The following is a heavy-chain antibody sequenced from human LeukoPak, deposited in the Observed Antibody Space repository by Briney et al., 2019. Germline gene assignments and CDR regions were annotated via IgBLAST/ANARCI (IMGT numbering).Heavy chain of an antibody. Sequence: ASVKVSCKASGYTFIGYYMHWVRQAPGQGLEWMGWINPNSGGTNYAQKFQGRVTMTRDTSISTAYMELGRLRSDDTAVYYCATQRGSYLWGTDFDYWGQGTLVTVSS. V-gene: IGHV1-2*02. CDR2: INPNSGGT. CDR1: GYTFIGYY. J-gene: IGHJ4*02. D-gene: IGHD3-16*01. CDR3: ATQRGSYLWGTDFDY.